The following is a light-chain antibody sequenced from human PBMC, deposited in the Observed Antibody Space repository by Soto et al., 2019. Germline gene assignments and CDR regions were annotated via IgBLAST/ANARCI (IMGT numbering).Light chain of an antibody. CDR1: QTVLTN. V-gene: IGKV3-15*01. Sequence: EIVMTQSPSTLSVSPGERSTLAFMASQTVLTNLAWYQQKPGQAPRLLIYGASTRATAIPARFSGSGSGTELTLTLSSLQSEDFGVYYCQQYNNWPITFGQGTRLEIK. CDR3: QQYNNWPIT. CDR2: GAS. J-gene: IGKJ5*01.